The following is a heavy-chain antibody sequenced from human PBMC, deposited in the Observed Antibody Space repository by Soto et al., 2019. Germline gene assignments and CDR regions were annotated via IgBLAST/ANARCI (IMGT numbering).Heavy chain of an antibody. J-gene: IGHJ4*02. CDR3: ARAGDILTGGDYFDY. V-gene: IGHV1-18*01. Sequence: ASVKVSCKASGYTFTSYGISWVRQAPGQGLEWMGWISAYNGNTNYAQKLQGRVTMTTGTSTSTAYMELRSLRSDDTAVYYCARAGDILTGGDYFDYWGQGTLVTVSS. D-gene: IGHD3-9*01. CDR2: ISAYNGNT. CDR1: GYTFTSYG.